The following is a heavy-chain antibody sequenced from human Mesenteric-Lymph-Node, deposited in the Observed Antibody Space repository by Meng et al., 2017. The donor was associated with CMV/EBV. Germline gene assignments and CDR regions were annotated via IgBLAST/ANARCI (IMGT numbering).Heavy chain of an antibody. Sequence: GGSLRLSCAASGFTFSDYAMTWVRQAPGKGLEWVSTISDNGGSTFNADSVKGRFTISRDISKNTLYLQMNSLRAEDTAIYYCARVPGSGWYYVDYWGQGTLVTVSS. D-gene: IGHD6-19*01. V-gene: IGHV3-23*01. J-gene: IGHJ4*02. CDR2: ISDNGGST. CDR1: GFTFSDYA. CDR3: ARVPGSGWYYVDY.